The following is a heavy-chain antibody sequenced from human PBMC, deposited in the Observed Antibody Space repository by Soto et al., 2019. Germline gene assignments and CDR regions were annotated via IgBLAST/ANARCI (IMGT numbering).Heavy chain of an antibody. V-gene: IGHV4-61*01. Sequence: NPSETLSLTCTVSGGSVSSGSYYWSWIRQPPGKGLEWIGYIYYSGSTNYNPSLKSRVTISVDTSKNQFSLKLSSVTAADTAVYYCARDRRELPSDYWGQGTLVTVSS. CDR2: IYYSGST. CDR1: GGSVSSGSYY. CDR3: ARDRRELPSDY. D-gene: IGHD1-26*01. J-gene: IGHJ4*02.